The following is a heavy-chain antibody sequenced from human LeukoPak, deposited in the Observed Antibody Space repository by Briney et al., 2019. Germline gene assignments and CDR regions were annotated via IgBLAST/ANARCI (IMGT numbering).Heavy chain of an antibody. V-gene: IGHV1-18*01. CDR3: AKEKAARPGEDFDY. J-gene: IGHJ4*02. CDR2: ISAYNGNT. D-gene: IGHD6-6*01. CDR1: GYTFTSYG. Sequence: ASVKVSCTASGYTFTSYGISWVRQAPGQGLEWMGWISAYNGNTNYAQKLQGRVTMTTDTSTSTAYMELRSLRSDDTAVYYCAKEKAARPGEDFDYWGQGTLVTVSS.